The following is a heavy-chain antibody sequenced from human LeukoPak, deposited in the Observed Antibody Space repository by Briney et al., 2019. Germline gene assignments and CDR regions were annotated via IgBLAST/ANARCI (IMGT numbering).Heavy chain of an antibody. CDR3: ARGTRDCSGGSCYSVHFDY. D-gene: IGHD2-15*01. CDR1: GYTFTSYA. V-gene: IGHV1-3*01. J-gene: IGHJ4*02. CDR2: INAGNGNT. Sequence: ASVKVSCKASGYTFTSYAMHWVRQAPGQRLEWMGWINAGNGNTKYSQKFQGRVTITRDTSASTAYMELSSLRSEDTAVYHCARGTRDCSGGSCYSVHFDYWGQGTLVTVSS.